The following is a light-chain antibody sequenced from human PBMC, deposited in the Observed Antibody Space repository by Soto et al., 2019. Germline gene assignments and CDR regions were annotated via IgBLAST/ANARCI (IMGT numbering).Light chain of an antibody. V-gene: IGKV3-15*01. CDR2: GAS. CDR1: QSIRTN. Sequence: EIVLTQSPATLSVSAGGTVTLSCRASQSIRTNVAWYQQIPGQAPRLLVYGASTRATGVPARFSGSGSGIEFTLTISSLQSEDFAVYYCQQYNNWLSLTFGGGTKVDIK. J-gene: IGKJ4*01. CDR3: QQYNNWLSLT.